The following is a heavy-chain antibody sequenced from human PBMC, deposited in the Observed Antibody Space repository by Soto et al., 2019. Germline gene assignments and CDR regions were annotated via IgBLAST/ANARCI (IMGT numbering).Heavy chain of an antibody. V-gene: IGHV3-11*01. CDR1: GFTFSDYY. CDR2: ISNSGYTI. D-gene: IGHD1-26*01. Sequence: QVQLVESGGGLVKPGESLRLCCAASGFTFSDYYMSWIRQAPGKGLEWVSYISNSGYTIHYTDSVKGRFTISRDNARNSMHLEMNSLRAEDTAVYYCARDSGSPPDYYMDVWGRGTTVTVSS. J-gene: IGHJ6*03. CDR3: ARDSGSPPDYYMDV.